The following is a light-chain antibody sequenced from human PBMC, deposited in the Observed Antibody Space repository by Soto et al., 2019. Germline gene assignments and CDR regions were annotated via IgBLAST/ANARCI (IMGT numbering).Light chain of an antibody. Sequence: DIQMTQSPSTLSASVGDRVTITCRASQSISSWLAWYQQKPGKAPKLLIYDASSLESGDPSRFSCSGSGTEFTFNISSLQPDDFATCYCQQYKSYWTFGRGTKVEIK. CDR2: DAS. CDR1: QSISSW. CDR3: QQYKSYWT. V-gene: IGKV1-5*01. J-gene: IGKJ1*01.